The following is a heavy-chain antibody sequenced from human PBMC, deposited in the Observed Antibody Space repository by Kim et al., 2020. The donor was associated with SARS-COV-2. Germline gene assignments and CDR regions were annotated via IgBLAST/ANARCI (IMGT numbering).Heavy chain of an antibody. Sequence: SETLSLTCAVFGGSFSGFHWTWIRQPPGRGLEWIGEINHSGGTKYNPSLKSRLPISLDTSKNQFSLKLRSVTAADTAVYYCARGRAGVVPSPILGLGPWYDYYALDVWGQGSTVTVSS. D-gene: IGHD3-3*01. V-gene: IGHV4-34*01. CDR2: INHSGGT. CDR1: GGSFSGFH. CDR3: ARGRAGVVPSPILGLGPWYDYYALDV. J-gene: IGHJ6*02.